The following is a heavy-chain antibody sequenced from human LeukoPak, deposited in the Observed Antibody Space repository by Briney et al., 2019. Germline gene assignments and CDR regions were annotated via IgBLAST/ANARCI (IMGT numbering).Heavy chain of an antibody. CDR3: AKVGVSGEVPGHWFDP. CDR1: GFTFFDYG. J-gene: IGHJ5*02. D-gene: IGHD5/OR15-5a*01. Sequence: PGGSLRLSCAASGFTFFDYGMTWVRQAPGKGLDWVSSISGSGSSTYHADSVTGRFTISRDNSKNTVYLQMNSLRAEDTAIYFCAKVGVSGEVPGHWFDPWGQGTLVTVSS. CDR2: ISGSGSST. V-gene: IGHV3-23*01.